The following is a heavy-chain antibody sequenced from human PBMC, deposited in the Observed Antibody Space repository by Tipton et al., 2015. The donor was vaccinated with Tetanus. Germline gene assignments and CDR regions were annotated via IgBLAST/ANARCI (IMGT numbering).Heavy chain of an antibody. J-gene: IGHJ4*02. V-gene: IGHV4-30-4*01. CDR1: GGSISSGDYY. D-gene: IGHD3-3*01. Sequence: TLSLTCTVSGGSISSGDYYWSWIRQPPGKGLEWIGYIYYSGSTYYNPSLKSRVTISVDTSKNQFSLKLSSVTAADTAVYYCAREATIFGVGYYFDYWVQGTLVTVSS. CDR2: IYYSGST. CDR3: AREATIFGVGYYFDY.